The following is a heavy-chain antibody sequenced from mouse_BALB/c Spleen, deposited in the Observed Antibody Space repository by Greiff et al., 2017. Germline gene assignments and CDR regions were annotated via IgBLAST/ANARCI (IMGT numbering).Heavy chain of an antibody. V-gene: IGHV5-17*02. CDR1: GFTFSSFG. Sequence: VMLVESGGGLVQPGGSRKLSCAASGFTFSSFGMHWVRQAPEKGLEWVAYISSGSSTIYYADTVKGRFTISRDNPKNTLFLQMTSLRSEDTAMYYCARRTGTDYAMDYWGQGTSVTVSS. D-gene: IGHD4-1*01. J-gene: IGHJ4*01. CDR2: ISSGSSTI. CDR3: ARRTGTDYAMDY.